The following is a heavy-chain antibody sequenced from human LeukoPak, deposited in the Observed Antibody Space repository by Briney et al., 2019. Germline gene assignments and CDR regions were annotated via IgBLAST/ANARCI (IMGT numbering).Heavy chain of an antibody. CDR3: ARAYRSSWYANWFDP. CDR2: IYHSGST. Sequence: SETLSLTCTVSGGSISSSSRYWGWIRQPPGKGLEWIGSIYHSGSTYYNPSLKSRVTISVDTSKNQFSLKLSSVTAADTAVYFCARAYRSSWYANWFDPWGQGTLVTVSS. CDR1: GGSISSSSRY. J-gene: IGHJ5*02. V-gene: IGHV4-39*07. D-gene: IGHD6-13*01.